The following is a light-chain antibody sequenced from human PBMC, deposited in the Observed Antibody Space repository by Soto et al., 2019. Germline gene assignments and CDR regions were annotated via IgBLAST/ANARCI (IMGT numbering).Light chain of an antibody. CDR2: GAS. V-gene: IGKV3-15*01. CDR3: QQYNNWRGT. Sequence: EIVMTQSPATLSVSPGERATLSCRASQSVSSNLAWYQQKPGQAPRLLIYGASTRATGIPARFSGSGSGTEFTLTISSLQSEEFAVYYCQQYNNWRGTFGQGTKVDIK. CDR1: QSVSSN. J-gene: IGKJ1*01.